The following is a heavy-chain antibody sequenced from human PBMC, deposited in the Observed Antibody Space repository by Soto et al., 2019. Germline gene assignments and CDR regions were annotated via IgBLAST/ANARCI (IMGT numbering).Heavy chain of an antibody. J-gene: IGHJ4*02. CDR3: ARSTYYDFWSGYYRSFDY. Sequence: QVQLVQSGAEVKKPGSSVKVSCKASGGTFSSYAISWVRQAPGQGLEWMGGIIPTFGTANYAQKFQGRVTITADESTSTAYMELSSLRSEDTAVYYCARSTYYDFWSGYYRSFDYWGQGTLVTVSS. CDR2: IIPTFGTA. D-gene: IGHD3-3*01. V-gene: IGHV1-69*01. CDR1: GGTFSSYA.